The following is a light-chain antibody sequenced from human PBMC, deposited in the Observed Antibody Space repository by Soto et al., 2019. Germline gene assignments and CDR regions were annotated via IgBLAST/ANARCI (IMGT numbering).Light chain of an antibody. V-gene: IGKV3-11*01. CDR2: DAS. CDR1: QSVSSY. CDR3: QQRSNWPPFT. Sequence: EIVLTQSPATLSLSPGERATLSCRASQSVSSYLAWYQQKPGKAPRLLIYDASNRATGVPARFSGSGSGTDVTLTISSIEPEDVAVYYCQQRSNWPPFTFGGGTKVEIK. J-gene: IGKJ4*01.